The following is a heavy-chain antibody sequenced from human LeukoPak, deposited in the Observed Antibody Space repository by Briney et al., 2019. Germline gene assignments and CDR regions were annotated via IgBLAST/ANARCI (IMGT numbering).Heavy chain of an antibody. Sequence: GASVKVSCKASGYTFTSYGISWVRQAPGQGLEWMGWISAYNSNTNYAQKLQGRVTMTTDTSTSTAYMELRSLRSDDTAVYYCARDGLILRFLEWLLPLDYWGQGTLVTVSS. CDR3: ARDGLILRFLEWLLPLDY. CDR2: ISAYNSNT. J-gene: IGHJ4*02. D-gene: IGHD3-3*01. CDR1: GYTFTSYG. V-gene: IGHV1-18*01.